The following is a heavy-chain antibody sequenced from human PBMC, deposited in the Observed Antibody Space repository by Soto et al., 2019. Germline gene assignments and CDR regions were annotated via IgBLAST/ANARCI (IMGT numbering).Heavy chain of an antibody. V-gene: IGHV5-51*01. Sequence: GESLKISCKGSGYSFTSYWIAWVRQMTGKGLERMGIIYPGESDTRYSPSLQGQVTISADKPISTAYLQWSSLKASDTAMYYCARLLYYYDSSGYYSSWYYFDYWGQGTLVTVSS. CDR3: ARLLYYYDSSGYYSSWYYFDY. CDR2: IYPGESDT. D-gene: IGHD3-22*01. CDR1: GYSFTSYW. J-gene: IGHJ4*02.